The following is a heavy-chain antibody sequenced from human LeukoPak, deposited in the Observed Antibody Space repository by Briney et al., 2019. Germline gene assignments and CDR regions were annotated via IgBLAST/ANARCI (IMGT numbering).Heavy chain of an antibody. Sequence: GASVTVSCTASGYTFTSYDINWVRQATGQGLEWMGWMNPNSANTGYAQKFQGRVTMTRNISISTAYMELTSLRSEGTAVYYCASRATKALTGYYKGMDVWGQGTTVTVSS. CDR2: MNPNSANT. D-gene: IGHD3-9*01. CDR1: GYTFTSYD. CDR3: ASRATKALTGYYKGMDV. J-gene: IGHJ6*02. V-gene: IGHV1-8*01.